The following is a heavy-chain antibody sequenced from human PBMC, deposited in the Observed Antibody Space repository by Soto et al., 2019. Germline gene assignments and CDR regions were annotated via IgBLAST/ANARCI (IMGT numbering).Heavy chain of an antibody. Sequence: PSETLSLTCTVSGGSISSGGYYWSWIRQHPGKGLEWIEYIYYSGSTYYNPSLKSRVTISVDTSKNQFSLKLSSVTAADTAVYYCARAPSDPTRVDYWGQGTLVTVSS. CDR3: ARAPSDPTRVDY. V-gene: IGHV4-31*03. D-gene: IGHD3-10*01. CDR2: IYYSGST. CDR1: GGSISSGGYY. J-gene: IGHJ4*02.